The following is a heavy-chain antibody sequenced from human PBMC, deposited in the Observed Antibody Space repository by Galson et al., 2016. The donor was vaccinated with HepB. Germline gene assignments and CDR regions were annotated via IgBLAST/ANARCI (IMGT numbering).Heavy chain of an antibody. Sequence: SLRLSCAASGIIFSDFGMHWVRQAPGKGLEWVAVISHDGSERQYDDSVRGRFTISRDNSRDSLYLQMNSLTTDDTAVYFCAKDRLDWKFQYHSYGMDVGGKGTTVTVSA. CDR1: GIIFSDFG. V-gene: IGHV3-30*18. J-gene: IGHJ6*04. CDR3: AKDRLDWKFQYHSYGMDV. D-gene: IGHD1-1*01. CDR2: ISHDGSER.